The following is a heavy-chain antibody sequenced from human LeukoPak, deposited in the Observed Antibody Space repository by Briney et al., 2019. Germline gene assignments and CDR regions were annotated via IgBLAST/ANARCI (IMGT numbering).Heavy chain of an antibody. CDR2: ISSTGGTT. D-gene: IGHD2-15*01. Sequence: QSGGSLRLSCAASGITFSSYGMSWVRQAPGEGLEWVSSISSTGGTTYYADSVKGRFTISRDNSKNTLYLQMNSLRAEDTAIYYCAKNGDRGAYCTGGTCYPYFYYYMDVWGKGTTVTI. CDR1: GITFSSYG. J-gene: IGHJ6*03. CDR3: AKNGDRGAYCTGGTCYPYFYYYMDV. V-gene: IGHV3-23*01.